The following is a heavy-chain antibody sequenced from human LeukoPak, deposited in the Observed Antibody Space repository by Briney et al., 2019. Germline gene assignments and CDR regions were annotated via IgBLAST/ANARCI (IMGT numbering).Heavy chain of an antibody. V-gene: IGHV3-7*01. Sequence: GRSLRLSCTASGFTFSDYWMTWVRQAPGKGPEWVANIKQDGSQRYYVDSVRGRFTISRDNAKNSLFLQMNGLRAEDTAVYYCARRGGSSSRRSPIDYWGQGTPVTVSS. CDR2: IKQDGSQR. D-gene: IGHD6-6*01. CDR1: GFTFSDYW. J-gene: IGHJ4*02. CDR3: ARRGGSSSRRSPIDY.